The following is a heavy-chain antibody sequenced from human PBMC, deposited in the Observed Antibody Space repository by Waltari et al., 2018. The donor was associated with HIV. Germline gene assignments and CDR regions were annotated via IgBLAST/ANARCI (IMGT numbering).Heavy chain of an antibody. CDR3: AKDIRDGYNYVDY. Sequence: EVQLLESGGGLVQPGGSLRLSCAASGFTFSSYAMSWVRQAPGKGLGVVSAISGSGGSTYYADSVEGRFTISRDNSKNTLYLQMNSLRAEDTAVYYCAKDIRDGYNYVDYWGQGTLVTVSS. CDR1: GFTFSSYA. V-gene: IGHV3-23*01. J-gene: IGHJ4*02. D-gene: IGHD5-12*01. CDR2: ISGSGGST.